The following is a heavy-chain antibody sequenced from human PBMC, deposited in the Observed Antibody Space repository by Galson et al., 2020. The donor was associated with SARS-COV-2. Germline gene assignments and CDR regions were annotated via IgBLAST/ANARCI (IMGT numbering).Heavy chain of an antibody. Sequence: SETLSLTCAVSGGSISSYNCWSWVRQPPGKGLEWIGEIFHTGSTNYNPSLKSRVTISVDTSKNQFSLKLGSVTAADTAVYYCARTGNTVVDFDCWGQGTLVTVSS. CDR3: ARTGNTVVDFDC. J-gene: IGHJ4*02. CDR2: IFHTGST. CDR1: GGSISSYNC. D-gene: IGHD3-22*01. V-gene: IGHV4-4*02.